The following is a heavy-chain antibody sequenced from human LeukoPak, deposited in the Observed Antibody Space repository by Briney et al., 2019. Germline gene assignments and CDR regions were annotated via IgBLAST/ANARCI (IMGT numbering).Heavy chain of an antibody. V-gene: IGHV5-51*01. D-gene: IGHD5-18*01. CDR1: GYSFTSYW. Sequence: GESLKISCTGSGYSFTSYWIGWVRQMPGKGLEWMGIIYPGDSDTRYSPSFQGQVTISADKSSSTAYLRWSSLKASDTAMYYCARRDNYGHTYYDYWGQGTLVTVSS. J-gene: IGHJ4*02. CDR2: IYPGDSDT. CDR3: ARRDNYGHTYYDY.